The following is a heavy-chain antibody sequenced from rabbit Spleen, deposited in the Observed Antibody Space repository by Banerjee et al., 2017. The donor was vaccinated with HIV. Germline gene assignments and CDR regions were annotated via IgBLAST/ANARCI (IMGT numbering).Heavy chain of an antibody. CDR3: ARDGAGGSYFAL. Sequence: EESGGDLVKPEGSLTLTCTASGFSFSSNYWICWVRQAPGKGLEWIACIGSADGSTYYASWVNGRFTISRENAQNTVFLQMTSLTAADTATYFCARDGAGGSYFALWGPGTLVTVS. D-gene: IGHD8-1*01. V-gene: IGHV1S45*01. CDR2: IGSADGST. J-gene: IGHJ6*01. CDR1: GFSFSSNYW.